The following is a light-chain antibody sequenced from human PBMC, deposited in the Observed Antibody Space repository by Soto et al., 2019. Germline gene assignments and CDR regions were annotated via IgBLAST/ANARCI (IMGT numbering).Light chain of an antibody. Sequence: ETVMTQYPVTLSVSPGDTATLSCRASQRVSSHLAWYQQRPGQAPRLLIKAASTRATGIPDRFSGSGSGTDFTLTISRLEPEDFAVYYCQQYGSSPLFTFGPGTKVDIK. CDR3: QQYGSSPLFT. CDR2: AAS. CDR1: QRVSSH. V-gene: IGKV3-20*01. J-gene: IGKJ3*01.